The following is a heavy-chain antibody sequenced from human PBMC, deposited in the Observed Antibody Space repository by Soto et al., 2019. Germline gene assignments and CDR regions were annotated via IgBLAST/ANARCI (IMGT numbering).Heavy chain of an antibody. CDR3: ARQNAGTEDYYYYYGMDV. Sequence: SETLSLTCTVSGGSITGYYWSWIRQPPGQGLEWIGSIYYSGSTYYNPSLKSRVTISVDTSKNQFSLKLSSVTAADTAVYYCARQNAGTEDYYYYYGMDVWGQGTTVTVSS. CDR2: IYYSGST. J-gene: IGHJ6*02. D-gene: IGHD6-13*01. V-gene: IGHV4-59*08. CDR1: GGSITGYY.